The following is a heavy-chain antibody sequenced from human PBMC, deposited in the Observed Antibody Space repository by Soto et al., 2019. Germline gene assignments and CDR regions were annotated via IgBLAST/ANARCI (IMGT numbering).Heavy chain of an antibody. CDR1: RASIYTYS. V-gene: IGHV4-4*07. D-gene: IGHD1-26*01. CDR3: ATIVGANDY. Sequence: NPSETLSLTCTVSRASIYTYSWTWIRQPAGKGLQWIGHIYPSGSANYSPSLKSRVSMSVDSSKNQISLKLSSVTAADTAVYYCATIVGANDYWGQGALVTVSS. J-gene: IGHJ4*02. CDR2: IYPSGSA.